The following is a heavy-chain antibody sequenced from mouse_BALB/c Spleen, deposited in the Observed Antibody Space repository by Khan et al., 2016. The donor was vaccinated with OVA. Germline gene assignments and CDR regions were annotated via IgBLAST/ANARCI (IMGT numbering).Heavy chain of an antibody. CDR1: GFTFSTYG. D-gene: IGHD1-1*01. CDR2: VSTGGSYT. V-gene: IGHV5-6*01. Sequence: EVQLVESGGDLVKSGGSLKLSCAASGFTFSTYGMSWVRQAPDKRLEWVATVSTGGSYTYYPDSVKGRFTISRDNAKNTLYLQMSDLRSEDTAMFYCTRLAYYYDSEGFAYWGQGTLVTVSA. CDR3: TRLAYYYDSEGFAY. J-gene: IGHJ3*01.